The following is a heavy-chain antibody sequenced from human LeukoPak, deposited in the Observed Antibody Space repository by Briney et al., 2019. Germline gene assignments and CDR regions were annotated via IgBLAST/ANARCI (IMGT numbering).Heavy chain of an antibody. Sequence: ASVKVSCKASEYTFTGYYMHWVRQAPGQGLEWMGWINPNSGGTNYAQKFQGRVTMTRDTSISTAYMELSRLRSDDTAVYYCAREYYDTSGTKYALDIWGQGPTVTVSS. D-gene: IGHD3-22*01. CDR1: EYTFTGYY. J-gene: IGHJ3*02. V-gene: IGHV1-2*02. CDR3: AREYYDTSGTKYALDI. CDR2: INPNSGGT.